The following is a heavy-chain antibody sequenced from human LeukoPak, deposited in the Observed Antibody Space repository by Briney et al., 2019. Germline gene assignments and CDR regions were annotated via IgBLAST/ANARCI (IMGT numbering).Heavy chain of an antibody. CDR3: ARAPANKYDSRLPEDY. D-gene: IGHD3-22*01. CDR1: GYTFTGYY. CDR2: INPSDGTT. J-gene: IGHJ4*02. Sequence: GASVNVSCKASGYTFTGYYIHWVRQAPGQGLEWMGIINPSDGTTSYAQKFRGRVTLTRDTSTSTVYMELSSLRSEDTAVYYCARAPANKYDSRLPEDYWGQGTLVTVSS. V-gene: IGHV1-46*01.